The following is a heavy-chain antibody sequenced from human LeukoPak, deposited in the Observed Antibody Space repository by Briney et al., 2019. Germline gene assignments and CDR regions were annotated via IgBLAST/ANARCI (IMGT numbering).Heavy chain of an antibody. CDR3: ARGKASWPLRLDAFDI. CDR1: GGSISSGGYY. D-gene: IGHD2-2*01. CDR2: IYHSGST. V-gene: IGHV4-30-2*01. Sequence: SQTLSLTCTVSGGSISSGGYYWSWIRQPPGKGLEWIGYIYHSGSTYYNPSLKSRVTISVDRSKNQFSLKLSSVTAADTAVYYCARGKASWPLRLDAFDIWGQGTMVTVSS. J-gene: IGHJ3*02.